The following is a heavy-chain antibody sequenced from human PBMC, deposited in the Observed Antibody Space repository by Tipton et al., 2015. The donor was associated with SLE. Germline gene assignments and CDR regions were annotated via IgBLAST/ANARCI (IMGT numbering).Heavy chain of an antibody. CDR2: IDHSGST. D-gene: IGHD5-18*01. V-gene: IGHV4-59*08. CDR3: ARQVDTEAVGSWNFAF. Sequence: TLSLTCTVSDDSFSSYYWSWIRQFPGKGLEWLGYIDHSGSTKCNPSLRSRVTISVDTSKNQFSLNLSSVTAADTAVYYCARQVDTEAVGSWNFAFWGRGTLVTVSS. CDR1: DDSFSSYY. J-gene: IGHJ2*01.